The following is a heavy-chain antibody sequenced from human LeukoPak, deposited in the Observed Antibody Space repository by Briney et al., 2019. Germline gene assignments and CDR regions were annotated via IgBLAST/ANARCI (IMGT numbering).Heavy chain of an antibody. Sequence: PSETLSLTCTVSGGSISSGGYYWSWIRQHPGRGLEWIGYIYYSGSTYYNPSLKSRVTISVDTSKNQFSLKLGSVTAADTAVYYCARVYGSGSYYQIYFDYWGQGTLVTVSS. CDR3: ARVYGSGSYYQIYFDY. CDR1: GGSISSGGYY. CDR2: IYYSGST. V-gene: IGHV4-31*03. J-gene: IGHJ4*02. D-gene: IGHD3-10*01.